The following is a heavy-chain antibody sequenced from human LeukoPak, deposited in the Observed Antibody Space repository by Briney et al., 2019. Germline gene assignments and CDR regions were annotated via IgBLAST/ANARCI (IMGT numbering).Heavy chain of an antibody. CDR1: GGSFSSYY. D-gene: IGHD2-2*01. J-gene: IGHJ3*02. V-gene: IGHV4-59*08. Sequence: SETLSLTCTVSGGSFSSYYWSWIRQPPGKALEWIGYIYYSGSTNYNPSLKSRVTISVDTSKNQFSLKLSSVTAADTAVYYCARPNSTSCYFCAFDIWGQGTMVTVSS. CDR3: ARPNSTSCYFCAFDI. CDR2: IYYSGST.